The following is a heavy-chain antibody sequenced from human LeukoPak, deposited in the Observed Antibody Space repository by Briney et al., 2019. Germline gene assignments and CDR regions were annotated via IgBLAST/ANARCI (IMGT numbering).Heavy chain of an antibody. J-gene: IGHJ5*01. CDR2: INPNSGGT. V-gene: IGHV1-2*02. Sequence: ASVKLSFKASGYTFSDYYIYWMRQAPGQGLELMGCINPNSGGTNYAQKFQGRVTMTRDTSISTAYMGLNRLRSDDTAVYYCARRGTRTWYDSWGQGTLVTVSS. CDR3: ARRGTRTWYDS. CDR1: GYTFSDYY.